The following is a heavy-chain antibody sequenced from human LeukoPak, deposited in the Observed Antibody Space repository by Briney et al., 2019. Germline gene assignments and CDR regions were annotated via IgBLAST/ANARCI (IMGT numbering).Heavy chain of an antibody. CDR2: ISPGGGPT. D-gene: IGHD5-12*01. J-gene: IGHJ4*02. V-gene: IGHV3-23*01. CDR3: AKDGAWLRFDD. Sequence: GGSLRLSCAVSGFTFSIFSMNWVRQAPGKGLEWVSGISPGGGPTYYADSVKGRFSISRDDLKNTLYLQMTNLRAEDTAVYYCAKDGAWLRFDDWGQGILVTVSS. CDR1: GFTFSIFS.